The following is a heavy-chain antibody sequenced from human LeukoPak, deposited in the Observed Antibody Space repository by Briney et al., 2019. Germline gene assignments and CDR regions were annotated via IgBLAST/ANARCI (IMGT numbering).Heavy chain of an antibody. D-gene: IGHD3-3*01. V-gene: IGHV3-30*02. Sequence: PGGSLRLSCAASGFTFSSYGMHWVRQAPGKGLEWVAFIRYDGSNKYYADSVKGRFTISRDNSKNTLYLQMNSLRAEVTAVYYCATDRRFLGEWFAPWGQGTLVTVSS. CDR3: ATDRRFLGEWFAP. CDR2: IRYDGSNK. J-gene: IGHJ5*02. CDR1: GFTFSSYG.